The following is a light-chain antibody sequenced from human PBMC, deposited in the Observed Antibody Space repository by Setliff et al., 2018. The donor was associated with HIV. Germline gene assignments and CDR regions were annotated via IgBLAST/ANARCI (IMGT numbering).Light chain of an antibody. CDR3: QHYGSSPWT. J-gene: IGKJ1*01. Sequence: EVVLTQSPATLSLSPGERATLSCRASQSLSSYLAWYQQKPGQAPRLLIYDASNRATGIPARFSGSGSVTDFTLTISRLEPEDFAVSVCQHYGSSPWTVGQEAKVDIK. CDR2: DAS. V-gene: IGKV3-11*01. CDR1: QSLSSY.